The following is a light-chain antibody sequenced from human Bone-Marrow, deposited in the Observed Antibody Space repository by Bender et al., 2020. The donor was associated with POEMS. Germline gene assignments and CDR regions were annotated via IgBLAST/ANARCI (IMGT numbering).Light chain of an antibody. V-gene: IGLV1-44*01. J-gene: IGLJ3*02. CDR3: AAWEDSLNGWV. Sequence: QSALTQPASVSESPGQSITISCSGSSSNIGTNPVNWYQQLPGTAPKLLIYINNQRPSGVPDRFSGSKSGTSASLAISGLQSEDEADYYCAAWEDSLNGWVFGGGTKLTVL. CDR1: SSNIGTNP. CDR2: INN.